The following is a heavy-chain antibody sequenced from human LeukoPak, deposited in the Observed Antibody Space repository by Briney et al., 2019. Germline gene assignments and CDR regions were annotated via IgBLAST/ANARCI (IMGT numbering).Heavy chain of an antibody. CDR1: GFTFSTYS. Sequence: PGGSLRLSCAASGFTFSTYSMHWVRQAPGKGLECVSSISSSSGFIYYADSVKGRFTISRDNAKNSLYLQMSSLRAEDTAVYYCARDISYGSAWWGQGTLVTVSS. CDR3: ARDISYGSAW. CDR2: ISSSSGFI. J-gene: IGHJ4*02. V-gene: IGHV3-21*01. D-gene: IGHD3-10*01.